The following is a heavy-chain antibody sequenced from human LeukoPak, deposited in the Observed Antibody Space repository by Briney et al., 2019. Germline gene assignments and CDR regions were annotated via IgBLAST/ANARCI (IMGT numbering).Heavy chain of an antibody. Sequence: GRSLRLSCAASGFTFSTYGMHSGRQAPGKGLEWVALIWYDGSNKYYAGSVKDRFTISRDKYKNTLYLQMNSLRAEDTAVYYCARDQGCTSTDCYSLFFHYWGQGTLVTVSS. D-gene: IGHD2-2*01. J-gene: IGHJ4*02. V-gene: IGHV3-33*01. CDR3: ARDQGCTSTDCYSLFFHY. CDR1: GFTFSTYG. CDR2: IWYDGSNK.